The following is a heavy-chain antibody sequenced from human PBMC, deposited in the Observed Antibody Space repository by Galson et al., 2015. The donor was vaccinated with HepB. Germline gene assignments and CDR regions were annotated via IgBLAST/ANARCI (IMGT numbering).Heavy chain of an antibody. CDR1: GYTLTELS. CDR3: AREYGYYYGSGSSTSTSPYYYYYYGMDV. J-gene: IGHJ6*02. V-gene: IGHV1-24*01. Sequence: VKVSCKVSGYTLTELSMHWVRQAPGKGLEWMGGFDPEDGETIYAQKFQGRVTMTEDTSTDTAYMELSSLRSEDTAVYYCAREYGYYYGSGSSTSTSPYYYYYYGMDVWGQGTTVTVSS. CDR2: FDPEDGET. D-gene: IGHD3-10*01.